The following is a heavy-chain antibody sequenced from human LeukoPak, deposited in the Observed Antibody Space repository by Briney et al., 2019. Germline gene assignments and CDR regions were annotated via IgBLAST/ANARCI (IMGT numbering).Heavy chain of an antibody. J-gene: IGHJ6*03. D-gene: IGHD2-2*01. CDR2: IYTSGST. V-gene: IGHV4-4*09. CDR1: GGSISSYY. CDR3: ARHWGTSSTDYYYYYMDV. Sequence: SETLSLTCTVSGGSISSYYWCWIRQPPGKGLEWIGYIYTSGSTNYNPSLKSRVTISVDTSKNQFSLKLSSVTAADTAVYYCARHWGTSSTDYYYYYMDVWGKGTTVTVSS.